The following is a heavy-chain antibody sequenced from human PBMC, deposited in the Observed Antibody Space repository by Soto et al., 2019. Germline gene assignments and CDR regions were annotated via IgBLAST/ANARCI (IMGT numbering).Heavy chain of an antibody. CDR3: ARDLEYYDILTGYYNRVIGSYYYYYGMDV. Sequence: GASVKVSCKASGYAFTSYGISWVRQAPGQGLEWMGWISAYNGNTNYAQKLQGRVTMTTDTSTSTAYMELRSLRSDDTAVYYCARDLEYYDILTGYYNRVIGSYYYYYGMDVWGQGTTVTVSS. CDR1: GYAFTSYG. V-gene: IGHV1-18*01. CDR2: ISAYNGNT. D-gene: IGHD3-9*01. J-gene: IGHJ6*02.